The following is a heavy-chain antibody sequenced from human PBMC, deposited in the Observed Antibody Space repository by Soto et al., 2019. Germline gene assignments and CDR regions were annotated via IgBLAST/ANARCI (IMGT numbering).Heavy chain of an antibody. J-gene: IGHJ4*02. CDR2: ISGSGDYT. CDR3: AKNRGLQYYFDY. V-gene: IGHV3-23*01. Sequence: PGGSLRLSCAASGFTFDTYAMNWVRQAPGKGLEWVSTISGSGDYTYYADSVKGRFTISRDNSKHMMFLQMNSLRAEDTAIYYCAKNRGLQYYFDYWGQGTLVTVSS. CDR1: GFTFDTYA.